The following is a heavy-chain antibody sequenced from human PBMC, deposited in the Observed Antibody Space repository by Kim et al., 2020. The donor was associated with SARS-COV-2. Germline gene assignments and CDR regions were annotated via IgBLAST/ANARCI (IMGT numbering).Heavy chain of an antibody. CDR1: GFTFNDSY. CDR3: ARGGGLSGFFDY. V-gene: IGHV3-11*05. D-gene: IGHD3-10*01. Sequence: GGSLRLSCAASGFTFNDSYMSWIRQASGKGLEWVSYISSSTGYTNYADSVKGRFTISRDNAKNSLYLQMNSLRAEDTAVYYCARGGGLSGFFDYWGQGTLVTVSS. CDR2: ISSSTGYT. J-gene: IGHJ4*02.